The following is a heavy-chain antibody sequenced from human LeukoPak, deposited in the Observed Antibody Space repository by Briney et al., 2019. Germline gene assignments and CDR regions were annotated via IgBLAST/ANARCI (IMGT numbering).Heavy chain of an antibody. J-gene: IGHJ4*02. Sequence: PGGSLRLSCAASGFTFSSYWMSWVRQAPGKGLEWVAVISYDGSNQYYADFVKGRFTISRDNSKNTLYVQMNSLTAEDTAIYYCAKATGNLGNWGQGTLVTVSS. CDR3: AKATGNLGN. D-gene: IGHD1-1*01. V-gene: IGHV3-30*18. CDR2: ISYDGSNQ. CDR1: GFTFSSYW.